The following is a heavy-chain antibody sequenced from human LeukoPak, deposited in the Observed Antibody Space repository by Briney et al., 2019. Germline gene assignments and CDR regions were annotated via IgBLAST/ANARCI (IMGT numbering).Heavy chain of an antibody. CDR3: ARERGLFVRGYFDY. CDR1: GFTFSSYA. Sequence: GGSLRLSCAASGFTFSSYAMSWVRQAPGKGLEWVSSISSSSSYIYYADSVKGRFTISRDNAKNSLYLQMNSLRAEDTAVYYCARERGLFVRGYFDYWGQGTLVTVSS. CDR2: ISSSSSYI. D-gene: IGHD3-22*01. J-gene: IGHJ4*02. V-gene: IGHV3-21*01.